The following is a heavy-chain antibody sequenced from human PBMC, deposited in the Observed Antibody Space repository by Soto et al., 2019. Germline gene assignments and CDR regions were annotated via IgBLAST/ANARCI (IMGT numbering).Heavy chain of an antibody. Sequence: SETLSLTCTVSGGSISSHYWSWIRQPPGQGLEWIGYIYYSGSTNCNPSLKSRVTISVDTSKNQFSLKLSSVTAADTAVYYCERGGPGLLPFWPPPPQKYYFDYWGQGPLVTVSS. J-gene: IGHJ4*02. V-gene: IGHV4-59*08. CDR2: IYYSGST. CDR1: GGSISSHY. CDR3: ERGGPGLLPFWPPPPQKYYFDY. D-gene: IGHD3-3*01.